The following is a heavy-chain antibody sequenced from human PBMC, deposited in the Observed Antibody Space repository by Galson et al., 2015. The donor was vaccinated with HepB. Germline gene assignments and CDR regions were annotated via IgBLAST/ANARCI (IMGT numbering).Heavy chain of an antibody. CDR2: IYRGGST. D-gene: IGHD6-13*01. J-gene: IGHJ4*02. Sequence: ETLSLTCAVSGGSISSSNWWSWVRQPPGKGLEWIGEIYRGGSTNYNPSLKSRVTISVDKSKNQFSLQLSSVTAADTAVYYCARASSYSSSCYDYWGQGTLVTVSS. CDR1: GGSISSSNW. V-gene: IGHV4-4*02. CDR3: ARASSYSSSCYDY.